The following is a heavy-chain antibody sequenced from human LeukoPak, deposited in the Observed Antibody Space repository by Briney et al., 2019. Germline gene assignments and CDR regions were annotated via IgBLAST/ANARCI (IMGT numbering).Heavy chain of an antibody. CDR3: ARELGNYYYYCGMDV. CDR2: IYSGGST. V-gene: IGHV3-53*01. CDR1: GFTVSSNY. J-gene: IGHJ6*02. Sequence: AGGSLRLSCAASGFTVSSNYMSWVRQAPGKGLEWVSVIYSGGSTYYADSVKGRFTISRDNSKNTLYLQMNSLRAEDTAVYYCARELGNYYYYCGMDVWGQGTTVTVSS. D-gene: IGHD7-27*01.